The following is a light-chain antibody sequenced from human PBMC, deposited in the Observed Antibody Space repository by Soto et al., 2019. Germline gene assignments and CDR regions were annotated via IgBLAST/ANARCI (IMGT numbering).Light chain of an antibody. Sequence: QSVLTQPPSVSGAPGQRVTISCTGSSSNIGAGYDVHWYQQLPGTAPKLLISGDTNRPSGVPDRFSGSKSGTSASLAITGLRAEDEADYYCQSYDSSLSGSVVFGGGTKLTVL. V-gene: IGLV1-40*01. J-gene: IGLJ2*01. CDR2: GDT. CDR3: QSYDSSLSGSVV. CDR1: SSNIGAGYD.